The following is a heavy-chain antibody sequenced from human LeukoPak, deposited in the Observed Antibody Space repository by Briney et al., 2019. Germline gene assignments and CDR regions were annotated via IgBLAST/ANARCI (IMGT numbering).Heavy chain of an antibody. CDR3: ARDRDIAN. CDR2: IKQDGSEK. J-gene: IGHJ4*02. Sequence: PGGSLRLSCAASRFTFSSYWMSWVRQAPGKGLEWVANIKQDGSEKYYVDSVKGRFTISRDNAKNSLYLQMNSLRAEDTAVYYCARDRDIANWGQGTLVTVSS. D-gene: IGHD5-12*01. V-gene: IGHV3-7*01. CDR1: RFTFSSYW.